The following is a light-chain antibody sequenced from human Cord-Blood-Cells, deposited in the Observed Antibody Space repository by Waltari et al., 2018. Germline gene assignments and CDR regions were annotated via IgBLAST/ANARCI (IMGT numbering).Light chain of an antibody. CDR3: NSRDSSGNHLV. CDR1: SLRSYY. J-gene: IGLJ3*02. Sequence: SYELTQDPAVSVALGQTVRITCHGDSLRSYYASWYQQKPGQAPVLVIYGKNNRPSGIPDRFSGSSSGNTASLTITGAQAEDEADYYCNSRDSSGNHLVFGGGTKLTVL. CDR2: GKN. V-gene: IGLV3-19*01.